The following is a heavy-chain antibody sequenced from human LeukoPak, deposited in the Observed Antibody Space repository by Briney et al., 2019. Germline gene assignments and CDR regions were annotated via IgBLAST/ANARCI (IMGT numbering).Heavy chain of an antibody. D-gene: IGHD3-10*01. J-gene: IGHJ4*02. CDR3: ARDWEPYYYGSGSYSAY. CDR1: GYTFTSYG. Sequence: ASVKVSCKASGYTFTSYGISWVRQAPGQGLEWMGWISAYNGNTNYAQKLQGRVTMTTDTSASTAYMELRSLRSDDTAVYYCARDWEPYYYGSGSYSAYWGQGTLVTVSS. CDR2: ISAYNGNT. V-gene: IGHV1-18*01.